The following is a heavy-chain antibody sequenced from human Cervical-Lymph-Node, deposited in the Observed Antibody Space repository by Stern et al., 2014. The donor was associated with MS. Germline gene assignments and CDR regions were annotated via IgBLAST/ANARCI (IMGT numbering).Heavy chain of an antibody. D-gene: IGHD4-23*01. CDR1: GFNFSSYD. Sequence: EVQLVESGGGFVQPGGSLRLSCAASGFNFSSYDMHWVRQPTGKSLEWVSAIGIAGDTYYTGSVKGRFTISRDNAKNSLYLQMNSLRAEDTAVYYCAKVVRYGGNSGYYYGMDVWGQGTTVTVSS. CDR3: AKVVRYGGNSGYYYGMDV. V-gene: IGHV3-13*01. CDR2: IGIAGDT. J-gene: IGHJ6*02.